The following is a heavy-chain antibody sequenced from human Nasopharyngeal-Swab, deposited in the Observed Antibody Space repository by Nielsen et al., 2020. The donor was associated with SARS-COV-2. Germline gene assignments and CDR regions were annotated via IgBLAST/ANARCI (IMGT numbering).Heavy chain of an antibody. CDR3: TALRSYYYDSTDPSGY. D-gene: IGHD3-22*01. Sequence: WIRQPPGKGLEWVGRIKSKTDDGTTDYAAPVKGRFTISRDDSKNTLYLQMNSLKTEDTAVYYRTALRSYYYDSTDPSGYWGQGTLVTVSS. J-gene: IGHJ4*02. V-gene: IGHV3-15*01. CDR2: IKSKTDDGTT.